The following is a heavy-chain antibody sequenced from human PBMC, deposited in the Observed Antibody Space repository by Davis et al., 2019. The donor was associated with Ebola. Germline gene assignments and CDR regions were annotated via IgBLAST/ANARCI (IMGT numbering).Heavy chain of an antibody. CDR3: AREWELLDY. CDR2: IWYDGSNK. J-gene: IGHJ4*02. V-gene: IGHV3-33*08. Sequence: GESLKISCAASGFTISSYAMHWVRQAPGKGLEWVAVIWYDGSNKYYADSVKGRFTISRDNSKNTLYLQMNSLRAEDTAVYYCAREWELLDYWGQGTLVTVSS. CDR1: GFTISSYA. D-gene: IGHD1-26*01.